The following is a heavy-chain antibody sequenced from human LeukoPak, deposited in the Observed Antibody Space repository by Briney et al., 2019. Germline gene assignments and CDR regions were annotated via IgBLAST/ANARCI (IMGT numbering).Heavy chain of an antibody. CDR3: ATYCSSTSCYHPYYMDV. Sequence: PSESLSLTCTVSGGSISSSSYYWGWIRQPPGKGLEWIGSIYYSGSTYYNPSLKSRVTISVDTSKNQFSLKLSSVTAADTAVYYCATYCSSTSCYHPYYMDVWGKGTTVTVSS. V-gene: IGHV4-39*01. J-gene: IGHJ6*03. D-gene: IGHD2-2*01. CDR2: IYYSGST. CDR1: GGSISSSSYY.